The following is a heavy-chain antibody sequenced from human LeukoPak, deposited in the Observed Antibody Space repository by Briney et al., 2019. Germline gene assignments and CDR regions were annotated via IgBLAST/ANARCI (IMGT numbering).Heavy chain of an antibody. D-gene: IGHD1-1*01. J-gene: IGHJ4*02. Sequence: GGSLRLSCAASKFTFSIYAMTWVRQAPGMGLEWVSSITGSGANTYYGDSVKGRFTISRDNSKNTLHLQMNTLRAEDTAVYYCARDSPGYLAYDSWGQGTLVTVSS. CDR2: ITGSGANT. CDR1: KFTFSIYA. CDR3: ARDSPGYLAYDS. V-gene: IGHV3-23*01.